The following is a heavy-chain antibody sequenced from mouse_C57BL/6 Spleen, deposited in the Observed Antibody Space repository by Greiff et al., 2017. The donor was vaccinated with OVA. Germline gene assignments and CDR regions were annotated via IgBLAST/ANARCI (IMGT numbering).Heavy chain of an antibody. CDR2: IRNKANGYTT. CDR3: ARGRASYYFDY. CDR1: GFTFTDYY. D-gene: IGHD3-3*01. Sequence: EVKLVESGGGLVQPGGSLSLSCAASGFTFTDYYMSWVRQPPGKALEWLGFIRNKANGYTTEYSASVKGRFTISRDNSQSILYLQMNALRAEDSATYYCARGRASYYFDYWGQGTTLTVSS. V-gene: IGHV7-3*01. J-gene: IGHJ2*01.